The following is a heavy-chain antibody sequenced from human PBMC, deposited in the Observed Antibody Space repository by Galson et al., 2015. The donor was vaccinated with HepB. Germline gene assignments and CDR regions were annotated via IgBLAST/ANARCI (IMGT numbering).Heavy chain of an antibody. Sequence: SLRLSCAASGLPFSRRWMHWVRQAPGKGLVWVSRTNYDGTSVDYTDSVRGRFFISSNNAKSTLFLQLSDLKVDDTATYFCAADSSGAFAVWGQGTQVTVSS. CDR2: TNYDGTSV. J-gene: IGHJ3*01. CDR3: AADSSGAFAV. V-gene: IGHV3-74*01. D-gene: IGHD3-22*01. CDR1: GLPFSRRW.